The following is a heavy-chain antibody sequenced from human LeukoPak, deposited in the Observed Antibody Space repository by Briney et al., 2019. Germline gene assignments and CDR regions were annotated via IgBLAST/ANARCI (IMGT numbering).Heavy chain of an antibody. CDR3: ARLDPLFYGSGIDY. Sequence: PGGSLRLSCAASGFTFSTYSMHWVRQAPGKGLEWVSSIDSNSASIYYAGSVKGRFTISRDNAKNSLYLQMNSLRAEDTAVYYCARLDPLFYGSGIDYWGQGTLVTVSS. J-gene: IGHJ4*02. V-gene: IGHV3-21*01. CDR2: IDSNSASI. D-gene: IGHD3-10*01. CDR1: GFTFSTYS.